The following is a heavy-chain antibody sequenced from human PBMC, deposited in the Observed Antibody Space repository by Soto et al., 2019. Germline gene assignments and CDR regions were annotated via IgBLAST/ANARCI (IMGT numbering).Heavy chain of an antibody. CDR2: ISGNGANT. Sequence: GGSLRLSCAASGFTFTDFAMSWVRQAPGKGLEWVSGISGNGANTYYADSVKGRFTISRDNSKNALHLQMNSLRAEDTAVYYCARGPDSSTSYYGPFEYWGQGILVTVSS. CDR3: ARGPDSSTSYYGPFEY. J-gene: IGHJ4*02. V-gene: IGHV3-23*01. CDR1: GFTFTDFA. D-gene: IGHD3-9*01.